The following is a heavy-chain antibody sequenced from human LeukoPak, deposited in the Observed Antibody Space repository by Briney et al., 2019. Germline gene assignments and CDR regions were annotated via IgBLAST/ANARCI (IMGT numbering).Heavy chain of an antibody. CDR2: INHSGST. J-gene: IGHJ4*02. D-gene: IGHD5-24*01. Sequence: SETLSLTCAVYGGSFSGYYWSWIRQPPGKGLEWIGEINHSGSTNYNPSLKSQVTISVDTSKNQFSLKLSSVTAADTAVYYCARVPGVEMATITGQNYFDYWGQGTLVTVSS. V-gene: IGHV4-34*01. CDR1: GGSFSGYY. CDR3: ARVPGVEMATITGQNYFDY.